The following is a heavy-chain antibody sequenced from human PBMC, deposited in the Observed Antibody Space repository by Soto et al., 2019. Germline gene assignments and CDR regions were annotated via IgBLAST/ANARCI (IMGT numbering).Heavy chain of an antibody. D-gene: IGHD3-22*01. V-gene: IGHV1-69*13. CDR2: IIPIFGTA. CDR1: GGTFSSYA. Sequence: AASVKVSCKASGGTFSSYAISWVRQAPGQGLEWMGGIIPIFGTANYAQKFQGRVTITADESTSTAYMELSSLRSEDTAVYYCARPTYYYDSSGAPGAFDIWGQGTMVTVSS. CDR3: ARPTYYYDSSGAPGAFDI. J-gene: IGHJ3*02.